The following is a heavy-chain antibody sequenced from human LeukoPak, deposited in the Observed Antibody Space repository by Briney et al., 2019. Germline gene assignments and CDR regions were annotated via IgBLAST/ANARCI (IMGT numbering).Heavy chain of an antibody. Sequence: GDFLKISCKGSGFTSTNSWIAWVRQVPGKGLEWMGIIYLGDSDTRYSPSFQGQVTISADKSITTAYLQWSSLKASDTAIYYCARHPSYTRGWPLDYWGQGTLVTVSS. CDR2: IYLGDSDT. CDR3: ARHPSYTRGWPLDY. V-gene: IGHV5-51*01. J-gene: IGHJ4*02. D-gene: IGHD6-19*01. CDR1: GFTSTNSW.